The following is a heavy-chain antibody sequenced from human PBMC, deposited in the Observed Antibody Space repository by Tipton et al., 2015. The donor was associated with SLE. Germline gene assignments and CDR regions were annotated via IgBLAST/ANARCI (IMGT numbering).Heavy chain of an antibody. CDR3: ANGYSSSWYYFDY. J-gene: IGHJ4*02. D-gene: IGHD6-13*01. CDR1: GFTFSIYA. Sequence: SLRLSCAASGFTFSIYAMHWVRQAPGKGLEWVAVISYDGSNKYYADSVKGRFTISGDNSKNTLYLQMNSLRAEDTAVYYCANGYSSSWYYFDYWGQGTLVTVSS. V-gene: IGHV3-30*04. CDR2: ISYDGSNK.